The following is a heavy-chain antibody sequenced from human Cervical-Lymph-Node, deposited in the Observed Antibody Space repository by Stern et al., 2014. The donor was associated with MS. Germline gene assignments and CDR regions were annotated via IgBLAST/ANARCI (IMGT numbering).Heavy chain of an antibody. V-gene: IGHV3-64*01. J-gene: IGHJ2*01. CDR3: ARGVTYCGGDCYGWYFDL. CDR1: GFTFSSYA. CDR2: IRSSGGST. D-gene: IGHD2-21*02. Sequence: VQLVESGGGLVQPGGSLRLSCAASGFTFSSYAMHWVRQAPGKGLEYVSVIRSSGGSTYYANTVKGRFTISRYNSKNTLYLHMGSLRVEDMAVYYCARGVTYCGGDCYGWYFDLWGRGTLVTVSS.